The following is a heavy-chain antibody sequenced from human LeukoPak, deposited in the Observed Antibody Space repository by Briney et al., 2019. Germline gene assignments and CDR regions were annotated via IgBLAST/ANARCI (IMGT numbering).Heavy chain of an antibody. CDR1: GFTFSSYA. V-gene: IGHV3-30-3*01. CDR3: ASHYAHPNWASFDY. D-gene: IGHD7-27*01. CDR2: ISYDGSNK. J-gene: IGHJ4*02. Sequence: PPGRSLRLSCAASGFTFSSYAMHRVRRAPGKGLEWVAVISYDGSNKYYADSVKGRFTISRDNSKNTLYLQMNSLRAEDTAVYYCASHYAHPNWASFDYWGQGTLVTVSS.